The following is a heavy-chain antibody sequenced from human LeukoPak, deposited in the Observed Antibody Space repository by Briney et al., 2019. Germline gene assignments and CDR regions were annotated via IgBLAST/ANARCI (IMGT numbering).Heavy chain of an antibody. CDR2: IYYSGST. Sequence: SETLSLTCTVSGGSISSSSYYWGWIRQPPGKGLEWIGSIYYSGSTYYNPSLKSRVTISVDTSKNQFSLKLSSVTAADTAVYYCARLEMAKDAFDIWGQGTMVTVSS. V-gene: IGHV4-39*01. CDR1: GGSISSSSYY. CDR3: ARLEMAKDAFDI. D-gene: IGHD5-24*01. J-gene: IGHJ3*02.